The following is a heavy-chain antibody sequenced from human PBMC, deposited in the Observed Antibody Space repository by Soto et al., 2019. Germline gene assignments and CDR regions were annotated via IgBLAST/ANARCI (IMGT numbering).Heavy chain of an antibody. CDR2: IGTYTSNT. Sequence: QVQLVQSGAEVKKPGASVKVSCKASGYTFTSHGISWVRQAPGQGLEWMGWIGTYTSNTNYAQKLKGRVTMTTDTSTSTAYMELRSLRSDDTAVYYCARVRAQYCSGGSCLPQSDYWGQGTPVTVSS. V-gene: IGHV1-18*01. J-gene: IGHJ4*02. CDR1: GYTFTSHG. D-gene: IGHD2-15*01. CDR3: ARVRAQYCSGGSCLPQSDY.